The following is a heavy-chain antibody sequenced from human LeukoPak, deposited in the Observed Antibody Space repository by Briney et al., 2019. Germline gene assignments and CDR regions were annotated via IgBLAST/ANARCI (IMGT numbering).Heavy chain of an antibody. CDR2: INHSGST. CDR1: GGSFSGYY. J-gene: IGHJ4*02. V-gene: IGHV4-34*01. D-gene: IGHD6-13*01. CDR3: ARGSSSSWGDFDY. Sequence: SETLSLTCAVYGGSFSGYYWSWIRQPPGKGLEWIGEINHSGSTNYNPSLKSRVTISVDTSKNQFSLKLSSVTAADTAVYYCARGSSSSWGDFDYWGQGTLVTVSS.